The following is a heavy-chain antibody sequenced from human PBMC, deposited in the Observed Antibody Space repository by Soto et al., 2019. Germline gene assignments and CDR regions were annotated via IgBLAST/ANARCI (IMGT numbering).Heavy chain of an antibody. D-gene: IGHD3-3*01. CDR2: ISYDGSNK. CDR3: AREDWSGYSNWFDP. CDR1: GFTFSSYA. J-gene: IGHJ5*02. V-gene: IGHV3-30-3*01. Sequence: GGSLRLSCAASGFTFSSYAMHWVRQAPGKGLEWVAVISYDGSNKYYADSVKGRFTISRDNSKNTLYLQMNSLRAEDTAVYYCAREDWSGYSNWFDPWGQGTLVTVSS.